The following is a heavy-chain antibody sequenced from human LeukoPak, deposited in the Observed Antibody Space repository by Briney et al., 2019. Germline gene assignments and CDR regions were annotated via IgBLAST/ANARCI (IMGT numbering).Heavy chain of an antibody. CDR1: GDSVSNHAYY. V-gene: IGHV4-39*01. D-gene: IGHD3/OR15-3a*01. Sequence: ASETLSLTCSVFGDSVSNHAYYWAWLRQAPGKRLEWMGSGHYRETTYSSPSLKSRVTISVDTSKNQVSLKLNSVTAADTAVYYCARQNYDFWPGLLHPDYWGQGIFVAVSS. J-gene: IGHJ4*02. CDR2: GHYRETT. CDR3: ARQNYDFWPGLLHPDY.